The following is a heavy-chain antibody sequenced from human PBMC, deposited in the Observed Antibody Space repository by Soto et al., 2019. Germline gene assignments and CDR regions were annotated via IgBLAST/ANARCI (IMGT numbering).Heavy chain of an antibody. D-gene: IGHD2-2*01. Sequence: QVQLQESGPGLVKPSQTLSLTCTVSGGPISSGAHYWNWIRQHPGKGLEWIGYIYYGGSTYYNPSLKRRVSISVDTSKNQFSLKLSSVTAADTAVYYCACPHADCSSSPGAFDIWGQGTMVTVSS. J-gene: IGHJ3*02. V-gene: IGHV4-31*03. CDR3: ACPHADCSSSPGAFDI. CDR1: GGPISSGAHY. CDR2: IYYGGST.